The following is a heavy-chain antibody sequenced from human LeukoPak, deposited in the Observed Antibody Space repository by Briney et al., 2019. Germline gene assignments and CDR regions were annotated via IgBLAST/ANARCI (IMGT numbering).Heavy chain of an antibody. Sequence: ASVKVSGKVSGYTLTELSMHWVRQAPGKGLEWMGGFDPEDGETIYAQKFQGRVTMTEDTSTDTAYMELSSLRSEDTAVYYCATGIPLSSGSYHDFDYWGQGTLVTVSS. CDR1: GYTLTELS. CDR3: ATGIPLSSGSYHDFDY. V-gene: IGHV1-24*01. D-gene: IGHD1-26*01. CDR2: FDPEDGET. J-gene: IGHJ4*02.